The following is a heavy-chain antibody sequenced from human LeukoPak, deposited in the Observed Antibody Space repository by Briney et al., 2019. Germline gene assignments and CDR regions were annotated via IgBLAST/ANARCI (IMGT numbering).Heavy chain of an antibody. CDR1: GDSVSSNSAA. CDR2: TYYRSKWYN. D-gene: IGHD2-15*01. Sequence: SQTLSLTCAISGDSVSSNSAAWNWIRQSPSRGLEWLGRTYYRSKWYNDYAVSVESPITINPALSKNQFSLQLNSVTPEDTAVYYSARDVRRVVGAWGQGTLVTVSS. V-gene: IGHV6-1*01. CDR3: ARDVRRVVGA. J-gene: IGHJ5*02.